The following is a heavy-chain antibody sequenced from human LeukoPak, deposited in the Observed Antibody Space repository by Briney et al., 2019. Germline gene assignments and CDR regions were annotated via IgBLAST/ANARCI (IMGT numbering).Heavy chain of an antibody. D-gene: IGHD6-13*01. V-gene: IGHV6-1*01. CDR2: TYYRSKWYN. J-gene: IGHJ6*02. Sequence: SQTLSLTCAISGDSVSSNSAAWNWIGQSPSRGLEWLGRTYYRSKWYNDYAVSVKSRITIDPDTSKNQFSLQLNSVTAEDTAVYYCARDRAAARSVYYYYGMHVWGQGTTVTVSS. CDR1: GDSVSSNSAA. CDR3: ARDRAAARSVYYYYGMHV.